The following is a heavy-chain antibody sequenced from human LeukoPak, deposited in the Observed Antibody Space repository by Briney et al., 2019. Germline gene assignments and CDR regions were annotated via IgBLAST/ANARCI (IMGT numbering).Heavy chain of an antibody. Sequence: ASVKVSCKASGYTFTSYDINWVRQATGQGLEWMGWMNPNSGNTGYAQKFQGRVTMTRNTSISTAYMELSSLRSEDTAVYYCATYGIVGADDAFDIWGQGTMVTVSS. V-gene: IGHV1-8*01. CDR3: ATYGIVGADDAFDI. CDR1: GYTFTSYD. J-gene: IGHJ3*02. D-gene: IGHD1-26*01. CDR2: MNPNSGNT.